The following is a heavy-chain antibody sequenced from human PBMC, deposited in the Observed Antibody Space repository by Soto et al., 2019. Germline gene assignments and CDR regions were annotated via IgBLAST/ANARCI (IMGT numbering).Heavy chain of an antibody. CDR1: GGTFSSYA. J-gene: IGHJ6*02. Sequence: QVQLVQSGAEVKKPGSSVKVSCKASGGTFSSYAINWVRQAPGQGLEWMGGIIPIFGTADYAKKFQGRVRITAEQTTSTGYMELSSLRSEETAVYFCAQCLLGVNYYYSMDVWGQGTTVTVSS. V-gene: IGHV1-69*12. CDR3: AQCLLGVNYYYSMDV. D-gene: IGHD3-16*01. CDR2: IIPIFGTA.